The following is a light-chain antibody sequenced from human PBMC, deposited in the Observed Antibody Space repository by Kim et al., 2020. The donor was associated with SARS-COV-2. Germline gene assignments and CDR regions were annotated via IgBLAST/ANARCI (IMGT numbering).Light chain of an antibody. CDR2: GKS. V-gene: IGLV3-19*01. Sequence: ARGQTDRITCQGNNIRSNSASWYQQKPGQAPVLVIYGKSDRPSGIPDRFSGSSSGNTASLTITGAQAGDEADYYCNARDSSSNHVVFGGGTKLTVL. CDR1: NIRSNS. J-gene: IGLJ2*01. CDR3: NARDSSSNHVV.